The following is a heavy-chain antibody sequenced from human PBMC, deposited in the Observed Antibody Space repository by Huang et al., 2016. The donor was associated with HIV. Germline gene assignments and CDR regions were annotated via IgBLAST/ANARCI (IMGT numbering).Heavy chain of an antibody. J-gene: IGHJ4*02. Sequence: VQLVQSGAAVKKTGESLKISCKGSGYSFSSYWIAWVRQMPGKGLEWMGMNFPEDSDTKYSPSFERQDTISADNSNGTAYLQWSSLKASDTAMYYGARRFSSSSGYFDYWGQGSLVTVSS. CDR2: NFPEDSDT. CDR3: ARRFSSSSGYFDY. V-gene: IGHV5-51*01. CDR1: GYSFSSYW. D-gene: IGHD6-6*01.